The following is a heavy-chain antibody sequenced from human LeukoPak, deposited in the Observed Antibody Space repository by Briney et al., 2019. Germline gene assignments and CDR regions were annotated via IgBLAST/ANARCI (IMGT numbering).Heavy chain of an antibody. J-gene: IGHJ5*02. CDR1: GGSISSSSYY. D-gene: IGHD3-3*01. CDR3: ARGYYDFWSGYSNWFDP. Sequence: PSETLSLTCTVSGGSISSSSYYWGWIRQPPGKGLEWIGSIYYSGSTYYNPSLKSRVTISVDTSKNQFSLKLSSVTAADTAVYYCARGYYDFWSGYSNWFDPWGQGTLVTVSS. CDR2: IYYSGST. V-gene: IGHV4-39*07.